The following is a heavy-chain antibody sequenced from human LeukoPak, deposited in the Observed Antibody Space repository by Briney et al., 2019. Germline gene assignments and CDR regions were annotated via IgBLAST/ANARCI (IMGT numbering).Heavy chain of an antibody. V-gene: IGHV4-59*10. J-gene: IGHJ4*02. CDR2: IYTSGST. D-gene: IGHD3-22*01. CDR1: GGSFSGYY. CDR3: ARVSVTTRYYYDSSGYSYYFDY. Sequence: SETLSLTCAVYGGSFSGYYWSWIRQPPGKGLEWIGRIYTSGSTNYNPSLKSRVTMSVDTSKNQFSLKLSSVTAADTAVYYCARVSVTTRYYYDSSGYSYYFDYWGQGTLVTVSS.